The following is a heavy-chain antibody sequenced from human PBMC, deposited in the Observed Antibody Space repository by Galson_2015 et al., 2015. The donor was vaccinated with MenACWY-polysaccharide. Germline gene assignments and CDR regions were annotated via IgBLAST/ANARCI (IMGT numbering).Heavy chain of an antibody. CDR3: ARAWSSGYYFQY. CDR2: VNPRGKN. J-gene: IGHJ4*02. CDR1: GGSFTNYY. Sequence: SETLSLTCAVSGGSFTNYYWAWIRQTAEKGLEWLGAVNPRGKNNYNPTLSRPLTQSKDTSQDQFFLQLTSVTAADTATYYCARAWSSGYYFQYWGQGTLVAVSS. V-gene: IGHV4-34*01. D-gene: IGHD3-22*01.